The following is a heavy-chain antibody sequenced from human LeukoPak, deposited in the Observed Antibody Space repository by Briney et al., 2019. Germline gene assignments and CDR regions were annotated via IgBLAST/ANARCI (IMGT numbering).Heavy chain of an antibody. CDR2: ISGSGGST. Sequence: GGSLRLSCAASGFTFSSYAMSWVRQAPGKGLEWVSAISGSGGSTYYADSVKGRFTISRDNSKNTLYLQMDSLRAEDTAVYYCAKGANGRSSWFLFDYWGQGTLVTVSS. CDR3: AKGANGRSSWFLFDY. D-gene: IGHD6-13*01. J-gene: IGHJ4*02. CDR1: GFTFSSYA. V-gene: IGHV3-23*01.